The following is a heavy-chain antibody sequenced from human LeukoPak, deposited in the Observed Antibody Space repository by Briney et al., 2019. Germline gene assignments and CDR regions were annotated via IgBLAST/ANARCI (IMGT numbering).Heavy chain of an antibody. CDR2: INHSGST. Sequence: SETLSLTCAVYGGSFSGDYWSWIRQPPGEGLEWIGEINHSGSTNYNPSLKSRVTISVDTSKNQFSLKLSSVTAADTAVYYCARRRNLSKDIVVVPAALGGGAAYYGMDVWGKGTTVTVSS. V-gene: IGHV4-34*01. J-gene: IGHJ6*04. D-gene: IGHD2-2*01. CDR3: ARRRNLSKDIVVVPAALGGGAAYYGMDV. CDR1: GGSFSGDY.